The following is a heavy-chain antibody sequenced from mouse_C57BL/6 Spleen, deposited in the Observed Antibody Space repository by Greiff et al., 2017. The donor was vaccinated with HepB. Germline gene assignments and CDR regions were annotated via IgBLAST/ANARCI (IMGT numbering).Heavy chain of an antibody. J-gene: IGHJ2*01. CDR2: INTNNGGT. CDR3: ARGSYYINYADY. CDR1: GYTFTDYN. Sequence: EVQLQQSGPELVKPGASVKMSCKASGYTFTDYNMHWVKQSHGKSLEWIGYINTNNGGTSYNQKFKGKAKLTVNKSSSTAYMELRSRTSEDSAVYYCARGSYYINYADYWGQGTTLTVSS. D-gene: IGHD2-5*01. V-gene: IGHV1-22*01.